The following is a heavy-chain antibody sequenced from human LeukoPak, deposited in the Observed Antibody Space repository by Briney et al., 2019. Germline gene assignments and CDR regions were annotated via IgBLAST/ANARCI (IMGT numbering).Heavy chain of an antibody. V-gene: IGHV3-23*01. CDR2: ISISGGTT. J-gene: IGHJ4*02. D-gene: IGHD7-27*01. CDR1: GFAFSNHA. CDR3: ARDPNWGSGY. Sequence: GGSLRLSCTASGFAFSNHAMSWVRQAPGKGLEWVSSISISGGTTHYADSVKGRFTISRDDSKNTLYLQMNSLRAEDTAVYYCARDPNWGSGYWGQGTLVTVSS.